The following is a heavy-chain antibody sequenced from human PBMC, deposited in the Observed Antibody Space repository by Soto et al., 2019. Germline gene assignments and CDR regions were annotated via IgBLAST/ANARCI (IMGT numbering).Heavy chain of an antibody. Sequence: ASVKVSCKASGGTFSSYAISWVRQAPGQGLEWMGGIIPIFGTANYAQKFKGRVTITADESTSTAYMELSSLRSEDTAVYYCARDDCSGGSCYSDLWFDPWGQGTLVTVSS. J-gene: IGHJ5*02. CDR1: GGTFSSYA. V-gene: IGHV1-69*13. CDR3: ARDDCSGGSCYSDLWFDP. D-gene: IGHD2-15*01. CDR2: IIPIFGTA.